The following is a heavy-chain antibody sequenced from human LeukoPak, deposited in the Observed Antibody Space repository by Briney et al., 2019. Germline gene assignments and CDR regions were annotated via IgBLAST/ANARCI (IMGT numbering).Heavy chain of an antibody. CDR2: IRYDGSNK. Sequence: PGGSLRLSCAASGFTFSSYWMHWVRQAPGKGLEWVAFIRYDGSNKYYADSVKGRFTISRDNSKNTLYLQMNSLRAEDTAVYYCARGSYYYYMDVWGKGTTVTISS. V-gene: IGHV3-30*02. J-gene: IGHJ6*03. CDR1: GFTFSSYW. CDR3: ARGSYYYYMDV.